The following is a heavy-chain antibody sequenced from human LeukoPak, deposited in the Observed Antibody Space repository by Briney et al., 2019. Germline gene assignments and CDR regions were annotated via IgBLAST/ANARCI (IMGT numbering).Heavy chain of an antibody. Sequence: SETLSLTCTVSGGSISRYYWTWIRQPPGKGLEWIGYIYYSGSTNYNPSLKSRVTISVDTSKNQFSLKLSSVTAADTAVYYCARDKGVSFVYWGQGTLVTVSS. J-gene: IGHJ4*02. V-gene: IGHV4-59*01. CDR1: GGSISRYY. CDR2: IYYSGST. D-gene: IGHD3-10*01. CDR3: ARDKGVSFVY.